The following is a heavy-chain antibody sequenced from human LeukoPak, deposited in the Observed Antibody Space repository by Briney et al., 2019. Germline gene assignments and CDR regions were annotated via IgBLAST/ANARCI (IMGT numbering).Heavy chain of an antibody. V-gene: IGHV3-23*01. CDR3: ARWGGNNYYFDY. D-gene: IGHD4-23*01. CDR2: ISGSGGST. Sequence: GGSLRLSCAASGFTFSSYAMSWVRQAPGKGLGWVSAISGSGGSTYYADSVKGRFTISRDNSKNTLYLQMNSLRAEDTAVYYCARWGGNNYYFDYWGQGTLVTVSS. CDR1: GFTFSSYA. J-gene: IGHJ4*02.